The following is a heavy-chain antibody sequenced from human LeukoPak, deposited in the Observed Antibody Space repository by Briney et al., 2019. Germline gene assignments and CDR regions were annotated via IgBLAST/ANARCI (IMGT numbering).Heavy chain of an antibody. CDR1: GLFFSSYE. CDR3: ATDSGHYYYGMDV. J-gene: IGHJ6*02. Sequence: GGSLRLSCEASGLFFSSYEMNWVRQAPGKGLEWVSYISGSGSIISYADSVKGRFSISGDNAKNSLFLQMNSLTVDDTAIYYCATDSGHYYYGMDVWGQGTTVTVSS. CDR2: ISGSGSII. D-gene: IGHD6-25*01. V-gene: IGHV3-48*03.